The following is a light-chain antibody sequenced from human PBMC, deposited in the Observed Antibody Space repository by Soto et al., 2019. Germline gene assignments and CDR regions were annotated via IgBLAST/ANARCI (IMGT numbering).Light chain of an antibody. J-gene: IGKJ4*01. CDR3: QLSNSYPLT. V-gene: IGKV1-9*01. CDR2: AAS. CDR1: QRISSY. Sequence: DIQLTQSPSFPPASVGYRVTITCPASQRISSYVAWYKQRTGKATKLLIYAASTLQSGVPSRFSGSGSGTEFTLTISSMPLLYFVTYHCQLSNSYPLTSGGGTKVDIK.